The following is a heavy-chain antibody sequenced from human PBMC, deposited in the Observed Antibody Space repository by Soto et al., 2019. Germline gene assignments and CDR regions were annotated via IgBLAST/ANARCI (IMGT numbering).Heavy chain of an antibody. D-gene: IGHD3-3*01. CDR1: GFTFSSYS. Sequence: LILSCAASGFTFSSYSINWVRHAPVKLLEWVSSISSSSSYIYYADLVKGRFTISRDNAKNSLYLQMNSLRAEDTAVYYCARGGYDFWSGYYRNWFDPWGQGTLVTVSS. J-gene: IGHJ5*02. CDR2: ISSSSSYI. V-gene: IGHV3-21*01. CDR3: ARGGYDFWSGYYRNWFDP.